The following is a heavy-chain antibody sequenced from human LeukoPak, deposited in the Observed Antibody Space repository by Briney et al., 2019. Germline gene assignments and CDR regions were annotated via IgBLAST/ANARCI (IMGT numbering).Heavy chain of an antibody. J-gene: IGHJ4*02. Sequence: ASVKVSCKASGYSFTGYYMNWVRQAPGQGLEWMGWINPNSGDTNHAQKFRGRVTMTRDMSISTAYMELSSLRSDDTAVYYCARALQREPYVWGSYADYWGQGTLVTVSS. V-gene: IGHV1-2*02. CDR1: GYSFTGYY. CDR3: ARALQREPYVWGSYADY. CDR2: INPNSGDT. D-gene: IGHD3-16*01.